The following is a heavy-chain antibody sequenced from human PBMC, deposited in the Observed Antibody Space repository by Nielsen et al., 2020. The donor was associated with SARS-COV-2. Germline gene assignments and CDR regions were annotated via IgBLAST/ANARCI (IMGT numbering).Heavy chain of an antibody. CDR3: ARILDCSSTSCYADYYYGMDV. Sequence: GGSLRLSCAASGFTFSDYYMSWIRQAPGKGLEWVSYISSSGSTIYYADSVKGRFTISRDNAKNSLYLQMNSLRAEDTAVYYCARILDCSSTSCYADYYYGMDVWGQGTTVTASS. V-gene: IGHV3-11*04. J-gene: IGHJ6*02. D-gene: IGHD2-2*01. CDR2: ISSSGSTI. CDR1: GFTFSDYY.